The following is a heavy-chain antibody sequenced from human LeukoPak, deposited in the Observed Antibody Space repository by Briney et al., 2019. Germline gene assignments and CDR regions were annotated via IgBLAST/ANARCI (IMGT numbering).Heavy chain of an antibody. CDR1: GVSINTYS. CDR3: AKVRYCSGVNCYPDDN. J-gene: IGHJ4*02. D-gene: IGHD2-15*01. CDR2: ISTGHDYI. Sequence: GGSLRLSCAVFGVSINTYSMNWVRQAPGKALEWVSSISTGHDYIFYADSVKGRFTISRDNSKNMLYLEMNSLSTEDTAVYYCAKVRYCSGVNCYPDDNWGQGTLVTVSS. V-gene: IGHV3-21*01.